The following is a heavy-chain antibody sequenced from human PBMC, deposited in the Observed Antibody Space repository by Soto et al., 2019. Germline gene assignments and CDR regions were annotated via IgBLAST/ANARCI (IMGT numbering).Heavy chain of an antibody. D-gene: IGHD3-10*01. CDR2: IKSTTDGGTT. CDR1: GFTFSNAW. V-gene: IGHV3-15*01. J-gene: IGHJ4*02. CDR3: TTAGVLLWFGEKDHDY. Sequence: EVQLVESGGGLVKPGGSLRLSCAASGFTFSNAWMSWVRQAPGKGLEWVGRIKSTTDGGTTDYAAPVKGRFTISRDDSKNTLYLQMNSLKTEDTAVYYCTTAGVLLWFGEKDHDYWCQGTLVTVSS.